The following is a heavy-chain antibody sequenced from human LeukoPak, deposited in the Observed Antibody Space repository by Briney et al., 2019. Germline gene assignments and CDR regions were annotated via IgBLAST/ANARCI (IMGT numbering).Heavy chain of an antibody. CDR3: ARHAVLLWFGESKGAFDI. CDR1: GGSISSYY. V-gene: IGHV4-59*08. D-gene: IGHD3-10*01. J-gene: IGHJ3*02. CDR2: IYYSGST. Sequence: SETLSLTCTVSGGSISSYYWSWIRQPPGKGPEWIGYIYYSGSTNYNPSLKSRVTISVDTSKNQFSLKLSSVTAADTAVYYCARHAVLLWFGESKGAFDIWGQGTMVTVSS.